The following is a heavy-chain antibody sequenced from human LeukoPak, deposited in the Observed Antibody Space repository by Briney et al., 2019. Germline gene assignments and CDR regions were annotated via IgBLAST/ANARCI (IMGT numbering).Heavy chain of an antibody. CDR2: IRYDGSNK. CDR1: GFTFSSYG. Sequence: GGSLRLSCAASGFTFSSYGMHWVRQAPGKGLEWVAFIRYDGSNKYYADSVKGRFTISRDNSKNTLYLQMNSLRAEDTAVYYCASMTTVLPYYMDVWGKGTTVTVSS. V-gene: IGHV3-30*02. J-gene: IGHJ6*03. CDR3: ASMTTVLPYYMDV. D-gene: IGHD4-11*01.